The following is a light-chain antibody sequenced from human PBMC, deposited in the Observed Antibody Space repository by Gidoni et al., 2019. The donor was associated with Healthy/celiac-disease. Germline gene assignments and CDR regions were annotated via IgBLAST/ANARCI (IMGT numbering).Light chain of an antibody. V-gene: IGKV1-39*01. CDR2: AAS. J-gene: IGKJ1*01. CDR3: QQSYSTPRT. Sequence: ASVGDRVTITCRASQSISSYLNWYQQKPGKAPKLLIYAASSLQSGVPSRFSGSGSGTDFTLTISSLQPEDFATYYCQQSYSTPRTFGQGTKVEIK. CDR1: QSISSY.